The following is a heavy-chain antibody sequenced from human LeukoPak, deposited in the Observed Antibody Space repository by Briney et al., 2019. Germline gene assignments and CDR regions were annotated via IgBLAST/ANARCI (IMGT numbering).Heavy chain of an antibody. V-gene: IGHV3-23*01. Sequence: GGSLRLSCAASGFTFSVYSMSWVRQAPGRGLEWVSAISGRGGRTYYADSVKGRFTVSRDNSKNTLYLQMDSLRADDTAVYYCAKEAYCGGDCSRWFDPWGQGTLVTVSS. CDR3: AKEAYCGGDCSRWFDP. D-gene: IGHD2-21*02. J-gene: IGHJ5*02. CDR1: GFTFSVYS. CDR2: ISGRGGRT.